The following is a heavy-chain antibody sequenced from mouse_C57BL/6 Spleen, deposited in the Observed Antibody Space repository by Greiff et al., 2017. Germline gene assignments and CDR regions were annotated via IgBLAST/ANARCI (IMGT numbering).Heavy chain of an antibody. J-gene: IGHJ2*01. CDR1: GYTFTSYW. CDR2: IDPSDSYT. CDR3: ARSYYGSSYYFDY. Sequence: VQLQQPGAELVMPGASVKLSCKASGYTFTSYWMHWVKQRPGQGLEWIGEIDPSDSYTNYNQKFKGKSTFTVDKSSSTAYMQLSSLTSEDSAVYYCARSYYGSSYYFDYWGQGTTLTVSS. D-gene: IGHD1-1*01. V-gene: IGHV1-69*01.